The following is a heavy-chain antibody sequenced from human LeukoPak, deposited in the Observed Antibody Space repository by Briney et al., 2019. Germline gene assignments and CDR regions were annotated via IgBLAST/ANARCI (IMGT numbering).Heavy chain of an antibody. Sequence: ASVKVSCKASGYTFTGYYMHWVRQAPGQGLEWMGWINPNSGGTNYAQKFQGRVTMTRDTSISTAYMELSSLRSEDTAVYYCAGGYSSSWYITFDTWGQGTLVTVSS. CDR1: GYTFTGYY. V-gene: IGHV1-2*02. CDR2: INPNSGGT. CDR3: AGGYSSSWYITFDT. J-gene: IGHJ5*02. D-gene: IGHD6-13*01.